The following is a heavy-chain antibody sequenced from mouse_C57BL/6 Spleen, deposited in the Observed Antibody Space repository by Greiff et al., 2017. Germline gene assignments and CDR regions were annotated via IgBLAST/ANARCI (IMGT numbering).Heavy chain of an antibody. CDR3: ARDPYYYGSSYFDY. D-gene: IGHD1-1*01. CDR2: INYDGSST. Sequence: DVQLVESEGGLVQPGSSMKLSCTASGFTFSDYYMAWVRQVPEKGLEWVANINYDGSSTYYLDSLKSRFIISRDNAKNILYLQMSSLKSEDTATYYCARDPYYYGSSYFDYWGQGTTLTVSS. V-gene: IGHV5-16*01. CDR1: GFTFSDYY. J-gene: IGHJ2*01.